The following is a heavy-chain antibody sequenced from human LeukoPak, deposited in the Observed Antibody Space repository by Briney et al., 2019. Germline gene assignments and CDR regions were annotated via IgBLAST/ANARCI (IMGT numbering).Heavy chain of an antibody. J-gene: IGHJ3*02. CDR2: IRYNGNNE. CDR3: AKVISSASDAFDI. Sequence: GGSLRLSCAASGFTFSSFGMHWVRQAPGKGLEWVAFIRYNGNNEYYADSVKGRFTISRDNSKNTLYLQMNSLRAEDTAVYYCAKVISSASDAFDIWGQGTMVTVSS. D-gene: IGHD2-21*01. V-gene: IGHV3-30*02. CDR1: GFTFSSFG.